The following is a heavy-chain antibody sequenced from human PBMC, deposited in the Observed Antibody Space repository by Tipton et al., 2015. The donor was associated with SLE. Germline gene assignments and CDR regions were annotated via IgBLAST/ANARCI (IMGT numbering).Heavy chain of an antibody. CDR1: GGSISSYY. V-gene: IGHV4-59*01. J-gene: IGHJ5*02. CDR2: IYYSGST. CDR3: ARAGYCSSTSCQPGWFDP. D-gene: IGHD2-2*01. Sequence: TLSLTCTVSGGSISSYYWSWIRQPPGKGLEWIGYIYYSGSTNYNPSLKSRVTISVDTSKNQFSLKLSSVTAADTAVYYCARAGYCSSTSCQPGWFDPWGQGTLVTVSS.